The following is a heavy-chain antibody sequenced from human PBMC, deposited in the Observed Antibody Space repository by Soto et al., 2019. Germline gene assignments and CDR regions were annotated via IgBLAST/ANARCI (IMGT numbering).Heavy chain of an antibody. J-gene: IGHJ6*03. CDR3: ARGGISHWAYFYYMDV. V-gene: IGHV4-31*03. Sequence: TSETLSLTCTVSGGSISSGGYYWSWIRQHPGKGLEWIGEINHLGSINYNPSLKSRVTMSVDTSKNQFSLTLNSVTAADTATYYCARGGISHWAYFYYMDVWDRGTTVNVSS. CDR2: INHLGSI. D-gene: IGHD2-21*01. CDR1: GGSISSGGYY.